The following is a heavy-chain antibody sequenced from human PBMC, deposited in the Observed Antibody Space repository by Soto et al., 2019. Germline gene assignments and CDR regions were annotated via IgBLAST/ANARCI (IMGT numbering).Heavy chain of an antibody. V-gene: IGHV1-46*01. Sequence: ASVKVSCKASGYTFTSYYMHWVRQAPGQGLEWMGIINPSGGSTSYAQKFQGRVTMTRDTSTSTVYMELSSLRSEDTAVYYCARDAHDFWSGYYHRGGMDVWGQGTTVTVSS. CDR3: ARDAHDFWSGYYHRGGMDV. CDR1: GYTFTSYY. CDR2: INPSGGST. D-gene: IGHD3-3*01. J-gene: IGHJ6*02.